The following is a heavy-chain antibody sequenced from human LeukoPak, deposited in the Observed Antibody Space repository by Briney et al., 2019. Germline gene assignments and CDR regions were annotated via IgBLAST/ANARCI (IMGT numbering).Heavy chain of an antibody. V-gene: IGHV3-30*02. CDR3: AGKAAAYYFVY. CDR2: MQYDGSEE. J-gene: IGHJ4*02. Sequence: PGGSLRLSCAASGFSFSTYGMHRVRQAPGKGLEWVTFMQYDGSEEYYADSVKGRFTISRDNSKNTLYLQMDSLRGEDTAVYYCAGKAAAYYFVYWGQGTLVTVSS. CDR1: GFSFSTYG. D-gene: IGHD2-2*01.